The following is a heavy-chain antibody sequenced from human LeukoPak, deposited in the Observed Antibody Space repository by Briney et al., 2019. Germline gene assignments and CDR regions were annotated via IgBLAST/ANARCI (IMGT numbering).Heavy chain of an antibody. Sequence: SVKVSCKASGGTFSSYAISWVRQAPGQGLEWMGGIIPIFGTANYAQKFQGRVTITTDESTSTAYMELSSLRSEDTAVYYCARDRALYCGGGSCSGWFDPWGQGTLVTVSS. CDR3: ARDRALYCGGGSCSGWFDP. V-gene: IGHV1-69*05. CDR2: IIPIFGTA. D-gene: IGHD2-15*01. J-gene: IGHJ5*02. CDR1: GGTFSSYA.